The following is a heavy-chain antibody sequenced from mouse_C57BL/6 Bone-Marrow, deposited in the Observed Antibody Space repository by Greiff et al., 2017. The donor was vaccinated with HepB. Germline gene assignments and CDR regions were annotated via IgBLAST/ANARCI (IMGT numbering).Heavy chain of an antibody. V-gene: IGHV5-6*02. CDR2: ISSGGSYT. Sequence: DVMLVESGGDLVKPGGSLKLSCAASGFTFSSYGMSWVRQTPDKRLEWVATISSGGSYTYYPDSVKGRFTISRDNAKNTLYLQMSSLKSEDTAMYYCARGNYYGRGYFDYWGQGTTLTVSS. J-gene: IGHJ2*01. CDR1: GFTFSSYG. D-gene: IGHD1-1*01. CDR3: ARGNYYGRGYFDY.